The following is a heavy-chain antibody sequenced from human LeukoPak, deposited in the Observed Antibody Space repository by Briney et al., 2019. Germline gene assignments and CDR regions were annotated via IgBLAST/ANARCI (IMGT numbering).Heavy chain of an antibody. CDR2: IYYSGNS. D-gene: IGHD2-15*01. CDR1: GFTFIAYS. Sequence: PGGSLRLSCAASGFTFIAYSMSWIRQPPGKGLEWIGYIYYSGNSNCNPSLKSRVTISADTSKNEFSLKLSSVTAADTAIYYCATRSTGVAATFDSWGQGALVTVSS. V-gene: IGHV4-59*01. CDR3: ATRSTGVAATFDS. J-gene: IGHJ4*02.